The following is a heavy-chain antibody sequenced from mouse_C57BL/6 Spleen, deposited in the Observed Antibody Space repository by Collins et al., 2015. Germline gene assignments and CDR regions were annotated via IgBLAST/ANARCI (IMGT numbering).Heavy chain of an antibody. V-gene: IGHV1-26*01. J-gene: IGHJ3*01. CDR3: ARGIGSRWFAY. CDR2: INPNNGGT. Sequence: EVQLQQSGPELVKPGASVKISCKASGYTFTDYYMNWVKQSHGKSLEWIGDINPNNGGTSYNQKFKGKATLTVDKSSSTAYMELRSLTSEDSAVYYCARGIGSRWFAYWGQGTLVTVSA. D-gene: IGHD1-1*01. CDR1: GYTFTDYY.